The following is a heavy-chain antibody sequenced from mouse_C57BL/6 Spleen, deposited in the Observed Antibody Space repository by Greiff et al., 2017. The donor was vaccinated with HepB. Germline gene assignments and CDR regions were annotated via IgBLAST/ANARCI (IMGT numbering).Heavy chain of an antibody. J-gene: IGHJ2*01. V-gene: IGHV5-4*01. CDR1: GFTFSSYA. D-gene: IGHD2-5*01. CDR3: ARGVTTYYYCDY. Sequence: VQLKESGGGLVKPGGSLKLSCAASGFTFSSYAMSWVRQTPETRLEWVATISDGGSYNYSPDNVKGRFTISRDNAKNNMYLQMSHLKSEDTAMYYCARGVTTYYYCDYWGQGTTLTVSS. CDR2: ISDGGSYN.